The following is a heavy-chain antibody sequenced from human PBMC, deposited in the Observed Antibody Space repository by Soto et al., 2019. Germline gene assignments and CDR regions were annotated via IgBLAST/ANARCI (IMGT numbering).Heavy chain of an antibody. CDR1: GGSISSGDYY. CDR2: IYYSGST. Sequence: SETLSLTCTVSGGSISSGDYYWSWIRQPPGKGLEWIGYIYYSGSTYYNPSLKSRVTISVDTSKNQFSLKLSSVTAADTAVYYCARDLWGGGTDYWGQGTLVTVSS. D-gene: IGHD2-15*01. CDR3: ARDLWGGGTDY. V-gene: IGHV4-30-4*01. J-gene: IGHJ4*02.